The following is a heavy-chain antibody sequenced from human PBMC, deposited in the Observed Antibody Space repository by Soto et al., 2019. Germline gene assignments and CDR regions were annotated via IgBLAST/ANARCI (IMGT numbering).Heavy chain of an antibody. CDR2: IYYSGST. CDR1: GGSISSGGYY. V-gene: IGHV4-31*03. J-gene: IGHJ4*02. CDR3: ASGRTAWIQLSDTMDRIDY. D-gene: IGHD5-18*01. Sequence: SETLSLTCTVSGGSISSGGYYWSWIRQHPGKGLEWIGYIYYSGSTYHNPSLKSRVTISVDTSKNQFSLKLSSVTAADTAVYYCASGRTAWIQLSDTMDRIDYWGQGTLVTVSS.